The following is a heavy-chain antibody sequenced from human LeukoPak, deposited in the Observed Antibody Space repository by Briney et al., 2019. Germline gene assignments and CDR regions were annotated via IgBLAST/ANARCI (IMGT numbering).Heavy chain of an antibody. CDR3: ARDKDLGAVAGTFDF. Sequence: ASVKVSCKASGYTFTSYGISWVRQAPRQGLEWMGWISGYNGLTKYSQKFQGKFTMTTDTSTSTAYMELRSLGSDDTAVYFCARDKDLGAVAGTFDFWGQGTLVTVSS. V-gene: IGHV1-18*01. CDR1: GYTFTSYG. D-gene: IGHD6-19*01. CDR2: ISGYNGLT. J-gene: IGHJ4*02.